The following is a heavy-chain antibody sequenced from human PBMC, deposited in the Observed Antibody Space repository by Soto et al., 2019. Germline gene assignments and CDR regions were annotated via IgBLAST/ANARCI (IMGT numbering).Heavy chain of an antibody. CDR3: ARVGKYYYDSSGSHFDY. D-gene: IGHD3-22*01. J-gene: IGHJ4*02. Sequence: SVKVSCKASGGTFSSYAISWVRQAPGQGLEWMGGIIPIFGTANYAQKFQGRVTITADESTSTAYMELSSLRSEDTAVYYCARVGKYYYDSSGSHFDYWGQGPLVTVSS. CDR2: IIPIFGTA. CDR1: GGTFSSYA. V-gene: IGHV1-69*13.